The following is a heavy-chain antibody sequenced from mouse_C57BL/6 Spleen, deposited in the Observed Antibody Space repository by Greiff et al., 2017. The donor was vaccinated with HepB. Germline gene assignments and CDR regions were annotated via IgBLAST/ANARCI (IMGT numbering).Heavy chain of an antibody. Sequence: VKLQQPGAELVKPGASVKVSCKASGYTFTSYWMHWVKQRPGQGLEWIGRIHPSDSDTNYNQKFKGKATLTVDKSSSTAYMQLSSLTSEDSAVYYCAITDYYGSSYYAMDYWGQGTSVTVSS. CDR2: IHPSDSDT. J-gene: IGHJ4*01. CDR3: AITDYYGSSYYAMDY. CDR1: GYTFTSYW. D-gene: IGHD1-1*01. V-gene: IGHV1-74*01.